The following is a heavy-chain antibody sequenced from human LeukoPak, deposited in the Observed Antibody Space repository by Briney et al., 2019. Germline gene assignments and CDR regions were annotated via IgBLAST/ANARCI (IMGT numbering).Heavy chain of an antibody. D-gene: IGHD4/OR15-4a*01. CDR1: GYTFTSYY. Sequence: ASVKVSCKASGYTFTSYYMHWVRQAPGQGLEWMGIINPSGGSTSYAQKFQGRVTMTRDMSTSTVYMELSSLRSEDTAVYYCARDKSVLRRYYYYYMDVWGKGTTVTVPS. CDR3: ARDKSVLRRYYYYYMDV. J-gene: IGHJ6*03. V-gene: IGHV1-46*01. CDR2: INPSGGST.